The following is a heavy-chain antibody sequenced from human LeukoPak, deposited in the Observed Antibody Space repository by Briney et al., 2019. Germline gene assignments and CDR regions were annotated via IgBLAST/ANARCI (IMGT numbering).Heavy chain of an antibody. J-gene: IGHJ4*02. CDR2: ISSSSSYI. Sequence: GGSLRLSCAASGFTFSSYSMNWVRQAPGKGLEWVSSISSSSSYIYYADSVKGRFTISRDNAKNSLYLQMNSLRAEDTAVYYCARGGVSGWPEGYFDYWGQGTLVTVSS. D-gene: IGHD6-19*01. CDR1: GFTFSSYS. V-gene: IGHV3-21*01. CDR3: ARGGVSGWPEGYFDY.